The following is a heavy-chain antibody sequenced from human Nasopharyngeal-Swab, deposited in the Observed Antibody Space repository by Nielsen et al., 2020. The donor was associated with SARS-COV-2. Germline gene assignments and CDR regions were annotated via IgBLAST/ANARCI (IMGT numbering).Heavy chain of an antibody. J-gene: IGHJ4*02. CDR1: GFTFSSYS. CDR3: ARDQDSSGYLGRTDRPHDY. Sequence: GESLKISCVASGFTFSSYSMNWVRQAPGKGLEWVSSISSSSSYIYYADSVKGRFTISRDNAKNSLYLQMNSLRAEDTAVYYCARDQDSSGYLGRTDRPHDYWGQGILVTVSS. CDR2: ISSSSSYI. D-gene: IGHD3-22*01. V-gene: IGHV3-21*01.